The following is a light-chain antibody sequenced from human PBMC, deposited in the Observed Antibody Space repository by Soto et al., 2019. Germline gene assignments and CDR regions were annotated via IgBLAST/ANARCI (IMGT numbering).Light chain of an antibody. V-gene: IGKV3-11*01. CDR2: DAS. CDR1: QSVSSY. CDR3: QQRSNPFT. Sequence: EIMMTQSPATLSVSPGERATLTCRASQSVSSYLAWYQQKPGQAPRLLIYDASNRATGIPARFSGSGSGTDFTLTISSLEPEDFAVYYCQQRSNPFTFGPGTKVDIK. J-gene: IGKJ3*01.